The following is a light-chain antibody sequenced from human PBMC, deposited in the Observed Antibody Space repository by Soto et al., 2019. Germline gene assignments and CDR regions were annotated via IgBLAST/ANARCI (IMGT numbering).Light chain of an antibody. Sequence: EIVMTQSPATLSVSPGERATLSCRASQSVSSNLAWYQQKPGQAPRLLIYVASTRATGIPARFSGSGSGTEFTRTISSLQSADFAVYYWQQYNNWSSVFGQGTKVEIK. V-gene: IGKV3-15*01. CDR3: QQYNNWSSV. CDR2: VAS. CDR1: QSVSSN. J-gene: IGKJ1*01.